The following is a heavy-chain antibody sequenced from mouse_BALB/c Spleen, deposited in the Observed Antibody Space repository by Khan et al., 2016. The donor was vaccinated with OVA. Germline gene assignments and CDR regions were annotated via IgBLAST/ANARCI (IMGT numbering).Heavy chain of an antibody. CDR1: GYTFTDYA. CDR3: ARPAYDGYYDN. V-gene: IGHV1S137*01. J-gene: IGHJ2*01. Sequence: QVQLQQSGPELVRPGVSVKISCKGSGYTFTDYAMYWVKQSHAKSLEWIGLISTYSGNTNYNQMFKGKATMTVDKSYSTAYMEIARLTSEDTAIYYCARPAYDGYYDNWGQGTTLTFSS. D-gene: IGHD2-3*01. CDR2: ISTYSGNT.